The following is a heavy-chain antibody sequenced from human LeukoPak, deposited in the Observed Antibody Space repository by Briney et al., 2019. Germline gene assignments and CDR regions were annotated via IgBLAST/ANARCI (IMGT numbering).Heavy chain of an antibody. CDR1: GFTFSGYW. V-gene: IGHV3-74*01. J-gene: IGHJ4*02. D-gene: IGHD3-10*01. CDR2: INNDGSST. CDR3: ARGPYYNSGNLYAGDS. Sequence: GGSLRDTCAASGFTFSGYWMHWVRQAPGKGLVWVSRINNDGSSTSYADSVKGRFTISRDNAKNTLYLQMNSLRAEDTAVYYCARGPYYNSGNLYAGDSWGQGTLVTVSS.